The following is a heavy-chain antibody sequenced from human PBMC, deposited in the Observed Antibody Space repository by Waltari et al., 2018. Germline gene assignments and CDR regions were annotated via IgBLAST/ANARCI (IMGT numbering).Heavy chain of an antibody. Sequence: HVQLVQSGAEVKKPGASVKVSCKVSGYSLTELSMHWVRQAPGKGLEWMGGFDPEEGETSYALKLQGRVTVTEDTSTDTAFMELSGLRSADTAVYYCHCTGLQPYKYGMDGWGQGTTGTVSS. CDR1: GYSLTELS. CDR2: FDPEEGET. D-gene: IGHD4-4*01. CDR3: HCTGLQPYKYGMDG. V-gene: IGHV1-24*01. J-gene: IGHJ6*02.